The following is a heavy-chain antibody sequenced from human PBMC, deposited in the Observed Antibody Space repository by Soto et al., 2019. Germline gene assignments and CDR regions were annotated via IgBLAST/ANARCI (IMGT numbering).Heavy chain of an antibody. CDR2: MNQDGSEI. J-gene: IGHJ4*02. Sequence: EVQLVESGGGLVQPGGSLRLSCAASGFIFRNYWMSWVRQAPGKGLEWVANMNQDGSEIYYVDSVKGRFTISRDNAKDSLSLQMNSLRAEDTGLYYCVRAVGGSGAFWGQGALVTVSS. V-gene: IGHV3-7*04. CDR1: GFIFRNYW. D-gene: IGHD3-16*01. CDR3: VRAVGGSGAF.